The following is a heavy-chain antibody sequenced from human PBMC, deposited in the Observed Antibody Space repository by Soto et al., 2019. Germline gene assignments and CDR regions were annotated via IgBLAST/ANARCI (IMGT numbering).Heavy chain of an antibody. V-gene: IGHV3-48*01. D-gene: IGHD3-22*01. CDR1: GLTFSSYS. CDR2: ISSSSSTI. Sequence: PGGSLRLSCAASGLTFSSYSMNWVRQAPGKGLEWVSYISSSSSTIYYADSVKGRFTISRDNAKNSLYLQMNSLRAEDTAVYYCARGGQYYDSSGYPGYWGQGTLVTVSS. CDR3: ARGGQYYDSSGYPGY. J-gene: IGHJ4*02.